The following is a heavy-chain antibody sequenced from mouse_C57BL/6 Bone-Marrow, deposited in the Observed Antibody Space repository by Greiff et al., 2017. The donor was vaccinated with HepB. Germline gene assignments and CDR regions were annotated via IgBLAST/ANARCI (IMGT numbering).Heavy chain of an antibody. CDR1: GFTFSSYA. V-gene: IGHV5-9-1*02. J-gene: IGHJ4*01. CDR2: ISSGGDYI. CDR3: TREVVTTLYYAMDY. D-gene: IGHD2-2*01. Sequence: EVKVVESGEGLVKPGGSLKLSCAASGFTFSSYAMSWVRQTPEKRLEWVAYISSGGDYIYYADTVKGRFTISRDNARNTLYLQMSSLKSEDTAMYYCTREVVTTLYYAMDYWGQGTSVTVSS.